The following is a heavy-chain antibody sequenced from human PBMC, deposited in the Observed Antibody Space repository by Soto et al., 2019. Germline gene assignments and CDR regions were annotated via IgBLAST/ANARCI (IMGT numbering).Heavy chain of an antibody. D-gene: IGHD3-10*01. CDR1: GGTFSSYT. J-gene: IGHJ6*01. CDR2: IIPILGIA. Sequence: ASVKVSCKASGGTFSSYTISWVRQAPGQGLEWMGRIIPILGIANYAQKFQGRVTITADKSTSTAYMELSSLRSEDTAVYYCAREEVWFGELYYYYYGMDVWGQGTTVTVSS. V-gene: IGHV1-69*04. CDR3: AREEVWFGELYYYYYGMDV.